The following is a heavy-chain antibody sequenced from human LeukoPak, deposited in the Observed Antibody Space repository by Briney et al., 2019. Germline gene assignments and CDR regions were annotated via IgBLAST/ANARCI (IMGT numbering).Heavy chain of an antibody. D-gene: IGHD2-15*01. Sequence: PSETLSLTCTVSGGSISSSSYYWGWIRQPPGKGLEWIGSIYYSGSTYYNPSLKSRVTISVDTSKNQFSLKLSSVTAADTAVYYCARNAGVAYYYGMDVWGQGTTVTVSS. J-gene: IGHJ6*02. CDR2: IYYSGST. CDR1: GGSISSSSYY. CDR3: ARNAGVAYYYGMDV. V-gene: IGHV4-39*01.